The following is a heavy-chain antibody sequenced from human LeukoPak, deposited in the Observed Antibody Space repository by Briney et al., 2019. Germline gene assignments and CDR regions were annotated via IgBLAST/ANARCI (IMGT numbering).Heavy chain of an antibody. Sequence: PGRSLRLSCAASGFTFDDYAMHWVRQAPGKGLEWVSGISWNSGSIGYADSVKGRFTISRDNAKNSLYLQMNSLRAEDTAVYYCVRELATWGQGTLVTVSS. D-gene: IGHD6-6*01. CDR2: ISWNSGSI. V-gene: IGHV3-9*01. CDR1: GFTFDDYA. J-gene: IGHJ4*02. CDR3: VRELAT.